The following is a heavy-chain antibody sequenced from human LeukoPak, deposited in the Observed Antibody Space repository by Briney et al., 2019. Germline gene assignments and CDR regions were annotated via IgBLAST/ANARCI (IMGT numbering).Heavy chain of an antibody. CDR3: ARERDCSGGSCYSD. Sequence: SETLCLTCAVYGGSLSGYYWSWIRQPPGKGLEWIGEINHSGSTNYNPSLKSRVTISVDTSKNQFSLKLSSVTAADTAVYYCARERDCSGGSCYSDWGQGTLVTVSS. CDR1: GGSLSGYY. CDR2: INHSGST. V-gene: IGHV4-34*01. D-gene: IGHD2-15*01. J-gene: IGHJ4*02.